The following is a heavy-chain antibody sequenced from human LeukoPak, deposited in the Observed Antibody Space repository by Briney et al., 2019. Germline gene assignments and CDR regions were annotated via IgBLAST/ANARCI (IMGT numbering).Heavy chain of an antibody. Sequence: PGESLRLSCAASGFTFSSYSMNWVRQAPGKGLEWVSSISSASTYIYYADSVKGRFTISRDNAKNSLYLQMNSLRAEDTAVYYCARDRNGYSSGWYVDHFDYWGQGTLVTVSS. CDR2: ISSASTYI. CDR3: ARDRNGYSSGWYVDHFDY. D-gene: IGHD6-19*01. V-gene: IGHV3-21*04. CDR1: GFTFSSYS. J-gene: IGHJ4*02.